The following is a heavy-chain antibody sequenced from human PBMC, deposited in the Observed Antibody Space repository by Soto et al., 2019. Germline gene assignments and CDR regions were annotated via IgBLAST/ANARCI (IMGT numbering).Heavy chain of an antibody. Sequence: GGSLRLSCAASGFTFSSYGMHWVRQAPGKGLEWVAVIWYDGSNKYYADSVKGRFTISRDNSKNTLYLQMNSLRAEDTAVYYCARTQGSSWLRGYYYYGMDVWGQGTTVTVSS. V-gene: IGHV3-33*01. D-gene: IGHD6-13*01. CDR3: ARTQGSSWLRGYYYYGMDV. CDR1: GFTFSSYG. CDR2: IWYDGSNK. J-gene: IGHJ6*02.